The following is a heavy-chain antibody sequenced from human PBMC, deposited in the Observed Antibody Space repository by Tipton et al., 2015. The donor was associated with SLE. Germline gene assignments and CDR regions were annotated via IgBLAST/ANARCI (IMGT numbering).Heavy chain of an antibody. CDR3: ARGVVVAAGWFDP. J-gene: IGHJ5*02. CDR1: GGSFSGYY. D-gene: IGHD2-15*01. V-gene: IGHV4-34*01. CDR2: INHSGRT. Sequence: TLSLTCAVYGGSFSGYYWSWIRQPPGKGLEWIGEINHSGRTNYNPSLKSRVTISVDTSKNQFSLKLSSVTAADTAVYYCARGVVVAAGWFDPWGQGTLVTVSS.